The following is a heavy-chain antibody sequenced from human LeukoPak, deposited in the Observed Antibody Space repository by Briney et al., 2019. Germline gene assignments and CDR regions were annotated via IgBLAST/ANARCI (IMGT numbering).Heavy chain of an antibody. CDR1: GGSISSSSYY. CDR2: IYYSGST. V-gene: IGHV4-39*01. D-gene: IGHD3-22*01. J-gene: IGHJ3*02. CDR3: ARVDPGYYYDSSGYPRLDAFDI. Sequence: SETLSLTCTVSGGSISSSSYYWGWIRQPPGKGPEWIGSIYYSGSTYYNPSLKGRVTISVDTSKNQFSLQLNSVTPEDTAVYYCARVDPGYYYDSSGYPRLDAFDIWGQGTMVTVSS.